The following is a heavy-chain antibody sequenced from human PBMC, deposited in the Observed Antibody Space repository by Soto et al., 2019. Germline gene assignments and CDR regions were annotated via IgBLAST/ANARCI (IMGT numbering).Heavy chain of an antibody. CDR2: ISAHNGNT. CDR1: GYTFTSYG. V-gene: IGHV1-18*01. J-gene: IGHJ4*02. D-gene: IGHD1-1*01. Sequence: QVHLVQSGAEVKKPGASVKVSCKCSGYTFTSYGITWVRQAPGQGLEWMGWISAHNGNTDYAQKLQGRVTVTRDKSTSTAYMELRSLISDDTAVYYCARGRYGDYWGQGALVTVSS. CDR3: ARGRYGDY.